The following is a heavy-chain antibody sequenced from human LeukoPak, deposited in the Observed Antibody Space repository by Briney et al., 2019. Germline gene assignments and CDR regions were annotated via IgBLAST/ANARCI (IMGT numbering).Heavy chain of an antibody. V-gene: IGHV1-69*04. CDR1: GGTFSSYA. J-gene: IGHJ4*02. CDR2: IIPILGIA. Sequence: SVKVSCKASGGTFSSYAISWVRQAPGQGLEWMGRIIPILGIANYAQKFQGRVTITADKSTSTAYMELSSLRSEDTAVYYCARAHGVSGVGYFDYWGQGTLVTVSS. CDR3: ARAHGVSGVGYFDY. D-gene: IGHD3-10*01.